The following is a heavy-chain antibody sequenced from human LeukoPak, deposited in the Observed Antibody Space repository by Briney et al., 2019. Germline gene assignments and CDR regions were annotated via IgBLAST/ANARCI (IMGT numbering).Heavy chain of an antibody. V-gene: IGHV3-48*03. CDR1: GFTFSSYE. Sequence: GGSLRLSCAASGFTFSSYEMNWVRQAPGKGLEWVSYISSSGSTIYYADSVKGRFTISRDGAKNSLYLQMNSLRAEDTAVYYCARDQGIVVVPGPIAAAGSLDYWGQGTLVTVSS. CDR3: ARDQGIVVVPGPIAAAGSLDY. D-gene: IGHD2-2*01. CDR2: ISSSGSTI. J-gene: IGHJ4*02.